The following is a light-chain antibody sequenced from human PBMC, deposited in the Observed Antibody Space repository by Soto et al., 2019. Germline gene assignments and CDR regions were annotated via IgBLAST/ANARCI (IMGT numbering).Light chain of an antibody. CDR3: QQFHSSGLT. CDR2: GAS. CDR1: QSVSSKY. J-gene: IGKJ4*01. V-gene: IGKV3-20*01. Sequence: EIVLTQSPGTLSLSPGERATLSCRASQSVSSKYLGWYQQKPGQAPRLLIYGASTRATGIPDRFSGSGSGTDFTLTISRLEPGDFAVYYCQQFHSSGLTFGGGTKVEIK.